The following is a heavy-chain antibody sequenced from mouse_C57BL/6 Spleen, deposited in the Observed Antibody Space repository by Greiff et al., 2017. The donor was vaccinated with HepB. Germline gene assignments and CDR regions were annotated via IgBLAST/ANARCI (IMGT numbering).Heavy chain of an antibody. V-gene: IGHV1-9*01. CDR1: GYTFTGYW. Sequence: QVQLQQSGAELMKPGASVKLSCKATGYTFTGYWIEWVKQRPGHGLEWIGEILPGSGSTNYNEKFKGKATFTADTSSNTAYMQLSSLTTEDSAIYYCARRPYYGSSPYYYAMDYWGEGTSVTVSS. CDR2: ILPGSGST. D-gene: IGHD1-1*01. CDR3: ARRPYYGSSPYYYAMDY. J-gene: IGHJ4*01.